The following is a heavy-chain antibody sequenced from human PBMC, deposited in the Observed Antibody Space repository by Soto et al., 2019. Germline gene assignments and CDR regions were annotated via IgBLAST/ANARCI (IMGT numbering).Heavy chain of an antibody. D-gene: IGHD3-3*01. CDR1: GYTFTSYG. V-gene: IGHV1-18*04. CDR3: ARDLRPGFWGGEEYFQH. CDR2: ISAYNGNT. J-gene: IGHJ1*01. Sequence: QVQLVQSGAEVKKPGASVKVSCKASGYTFTSYGISWVRQAPGQGLEWMGWISAYNGNTNYAQKLQGRVTMTTDTPTSTAYMELRSLRSDDTAVYYCARDLRPGFWGGEEYFQHWGQGTLVTVSS.